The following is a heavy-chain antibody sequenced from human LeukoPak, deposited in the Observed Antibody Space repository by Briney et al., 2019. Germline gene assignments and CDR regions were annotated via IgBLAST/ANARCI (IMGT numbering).Heavy chain of an antibody. CDR1: GGSISSGGYY. Sequence: SETLSLTCTVSGGSISSGGYYWSWIRQYPGKGLEWIGYIYYSGSTYYNPSLKSRVTISVDTSKNQFSLKLSSVTAADTAVYYCARRAIVRGVHFDYWGQGTLVTVSS. CDR2: IYYSGST. CDR3: ARRAIVRGVHFDY. V-gene: IGHV4-31*03. D-gene: IGHD3-10*01. J-gene: IGHJ4*02.